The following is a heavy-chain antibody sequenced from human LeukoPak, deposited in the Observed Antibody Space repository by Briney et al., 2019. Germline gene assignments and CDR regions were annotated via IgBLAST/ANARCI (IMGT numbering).Heavy chain of an antibody. CDR2: IMPIFGTA. D-gene: IGHD5-18*01. J-gene: IGHJ6*03. V-gene: IGHV1-69*05. CDR3: ARSSYTAMVTSYYYYYMDV. Sequence: ASVKVSCKASGGTFSSYAISWVRQAPGQGLEWMGGIMPIFGTANYAQKFQGRVTITTDESTSTAYMELSSLRSEDTAVYYCARSSYTAMVTSYYYYYMDVWGKGTTVTVSS. CDR1: GGTFSSYA.